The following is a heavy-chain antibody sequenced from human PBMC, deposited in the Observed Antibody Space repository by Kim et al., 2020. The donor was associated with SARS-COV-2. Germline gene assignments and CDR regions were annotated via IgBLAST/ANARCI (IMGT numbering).Heavy chain of an antibody. CDR1: GFTFSSYS. J-gene: IGHJ4*02. V-gene: IGHV3-30-3*01. Sequence: GGSLRLSCAASGFTFSSYSMHWVRQAPGKGLEWVAIISYDGNNKYYADSLKGRFTISRDNSKNTLYLQMNSLRVEDTAVYYCARDPLGSGIYYFDSWGQGTLVTVSS. CDR3: ARDPLGSGIYYFDS. D-gene: IGHD3-10*01. CDR2: ISYDGNNK.